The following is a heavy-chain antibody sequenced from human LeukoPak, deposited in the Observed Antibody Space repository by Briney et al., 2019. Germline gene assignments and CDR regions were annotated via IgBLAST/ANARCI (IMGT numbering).Heavy chain of an antibody. Sequence: GASVKVSCKASGYTFTGYYMHWVRQAPGQGLEWMGWINPNSGGTNYAQKFQGRVTMTRDTSISTAYMELSRLRSDDTAVYYCAREGTSGYDSDAFDIWGQGTMVTVSS. CDR2: INPNSGGT. CDR3: AREGTSGYDSDAFDI. D-gene: IGHD5-12*01. J-gene: IGHJ3*02. CDR1: GYTFTGYY. V-gene: IGHV1-2*02.